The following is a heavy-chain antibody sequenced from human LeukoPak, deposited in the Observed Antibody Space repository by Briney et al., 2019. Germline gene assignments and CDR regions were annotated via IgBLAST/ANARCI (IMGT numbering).Heavy chain of an antibody. D-gene: IGHD3-3*01. V-gene: IGHV1-69*05. J-gene: IGHJ5*02. Sequence: GSSVKVSCKSSGCTFSSYAISWVRQAPGQGLEWMGGIIPIFGTANYAQKFQGRVTITTDESTSTAYMELSSLRSEDTAVYYCASWITIFGVATPFDPWGQGTLVTVSS. CDR2: IIPIFGTA. CDR3: ASWITIFGVATPFDP. CDR1: GCTFSSYA.